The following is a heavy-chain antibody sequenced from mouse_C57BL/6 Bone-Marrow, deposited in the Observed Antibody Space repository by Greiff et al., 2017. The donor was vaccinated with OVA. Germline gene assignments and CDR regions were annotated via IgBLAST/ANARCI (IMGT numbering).Heavy chain of an antibody. D-gene: IGHD2-4*01. J-gene: IGHJ3*01. CDR2: INPKNGGT. CDR3: ARMGLPPWFAY. V-gene: IGHV1-22*01. CDR1: GYTFTDYN. Sequence: EVQLQESGPELVKPGASVKMSCKASGYTFTDYNMHWVKQSHGKSLEWIGYINPKNGGTSYNQKFKGKATLTVNKSSSTAYMELRSLTSEDSAVYYCARMGLPPWFAYWGQGTLVTVSA.